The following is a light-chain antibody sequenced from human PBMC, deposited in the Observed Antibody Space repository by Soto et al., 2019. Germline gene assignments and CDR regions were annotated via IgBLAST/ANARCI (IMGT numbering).Light chain of an antibody. J-gene: IGKJ5*01. CDR2: GAS. V-gene: IGKV3-15*01. CDR3: QQDNHWPSIT. CDR1: QSVGSY. Sequence: EIVMTQSPATLSVSPGERATLSCRASQSVGSYLAWYQQKPGQAPRLLIYGASTRATDIPARFSGSGSGTEFTLTISSLQSEDFAVYSCQQDNHWPSITFGQGTRLEFK.